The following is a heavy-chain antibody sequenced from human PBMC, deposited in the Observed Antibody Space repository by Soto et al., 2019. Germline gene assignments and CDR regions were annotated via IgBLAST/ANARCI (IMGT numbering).Heavy chain of an antibody. CDR3: ARGDCSSTSCYLSYYYYGMDV. J-gene: IGHJ6*02. V-gene: IGHV3-13*01. CDR1: GLTFSSYD. CDR2: IGTAGDT. D-gene: IGHD2-2*01. Sequence: GGSLRLSCAASGLTFSSYDMHWVRQATGKGLEWVSAIGTAGDTYYPGSVKGRFTISRENAKNSLYLQMNSLRAEDTAVYYCARGDCSSTSCYLSYYYYGMDVWGQGTTVTVSS.